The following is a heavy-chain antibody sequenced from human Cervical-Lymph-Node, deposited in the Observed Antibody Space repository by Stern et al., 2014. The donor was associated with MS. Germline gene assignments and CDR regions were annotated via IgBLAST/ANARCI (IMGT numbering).Heavy chain of an antibody. V-gene: IGHV1-69*08. Sequence: QDQLVQSGAEVKKPGSSVKVSCKASGSSFSSYSISWVRQAPGQGLEWMGRIIQILDTAYYAQQFQGRVTITADKSTTTVYMELSSLRSEDTAVYYCAREATSTLYGMDVWGQGTSVTVSS. CDR3: AREATSTLYGMDV. CDR2: IIQILDTA. J-gene: IGHJ6*02. CDR1: GSSFSSYS.